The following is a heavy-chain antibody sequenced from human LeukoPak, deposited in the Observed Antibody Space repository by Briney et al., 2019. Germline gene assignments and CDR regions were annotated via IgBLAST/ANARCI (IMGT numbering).Heavy chain of an antibody. Sequence: VGSLRLSSAPSGFTFTSYVMHWVRHGPRQGLEWGAVISYDGSNKYYADSVKGRFTISRDNSKNTLYLQMNSLRAEDTAVYYCAKEGEYYYDSSGTGHFDYWGQGTLVTVSS. CDR2: ISYDGSNK. D-gene: IGHD3-22*01. CDR3: AKEGEYYYDSSGTGHFDY. V-gene: IGHV3-30*18. CDR1: GFTFTSYV. J-gene: IGHJ4*02.